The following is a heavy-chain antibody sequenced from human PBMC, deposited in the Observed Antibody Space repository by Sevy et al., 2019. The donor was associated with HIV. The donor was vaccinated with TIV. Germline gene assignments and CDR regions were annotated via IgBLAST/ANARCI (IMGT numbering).Heavy chain of an antibody. CDR2: IYHSGST. J-gene: IGHJ4*02. V-gene: IGHV4-30-2*01. CDR3: ARGHYYDSSGYYFGGFDY. CDR1: GGSISSGGYY. Sequence: SETLSLTCAVSGGSISSGGYYWSWIRQPPGKGLEWIGYIYHSGSTYYNPSLKSRVTISVDRSKNQFSLKLSSVTAADTAVYYCARGHYYDSSGYYFGGFDYWGQGTLVTVSS. D-gene: IGHD3-22*01.